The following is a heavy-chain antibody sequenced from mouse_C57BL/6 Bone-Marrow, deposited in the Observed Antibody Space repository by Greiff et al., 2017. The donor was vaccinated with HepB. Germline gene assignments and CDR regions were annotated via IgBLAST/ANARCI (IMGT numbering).Heavy chain of an antibody. CDR3: ARWGSLWFAY. CDR2: INPNNGGT. CDR1: GYTFTDYY. Sequence: VQLQQSGPELVKPGASVKISCKASGYTFTDYYMNWVKQSHGKSLEWIGDINPNNGGTSYNQKFKGKATLTVDKSSSTAYMELRSLTSEDSAVYYCARWGSLWFAYWGQGTLVTVSA. V-gene: IGHV1-26*01. D-gene: IGHD1-1*02. J-gene: IGHJ3*01.